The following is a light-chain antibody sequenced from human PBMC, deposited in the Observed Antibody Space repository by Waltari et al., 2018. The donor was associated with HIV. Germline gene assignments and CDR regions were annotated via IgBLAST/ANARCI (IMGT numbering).Light chain of an antibody. V-gene: IGLV2-14*03. CDR2: DVN. J-gene: IGLJ1*01. CDR3: CSYTVNSTGV. CDR1: SGDIGTYKY. Sequence: QSALTQPASVSGSPGQSIAISCTGTSGDIGTYKYVSWYQQHTGKVPKLIIYDVNVRASGVSDRFSGSKSGNTATLTISGLHSDEEADYYCCSYTVNSTGVFGAGTKITV.